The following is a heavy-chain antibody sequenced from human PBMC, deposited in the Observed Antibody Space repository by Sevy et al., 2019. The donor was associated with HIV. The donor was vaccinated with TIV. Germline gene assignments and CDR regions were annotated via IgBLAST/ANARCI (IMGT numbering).Heavy chain of an antibody. D-gene: IGHD1-26*01. CDR2: INSAGSST. CDR1: GLPFSTYW. V-gene: IGHV3-74*01. Sequence: GGSLRLSCTASGLPFSTYWMHWVRQAPGKGLVWVSRINSAGSSTGYAGSVKGRFTISRDNAKNTLYLQMNSLRAEDTAVYYCAREKSGSNDYWGQGTLVTVSS. J-gene: IGHJ4*02. CDR3: AREKSGSNDY.